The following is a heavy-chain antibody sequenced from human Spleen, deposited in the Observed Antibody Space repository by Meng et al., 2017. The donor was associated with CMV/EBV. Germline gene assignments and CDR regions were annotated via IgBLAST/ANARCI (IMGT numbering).Heavy chain of an antibody. CDR3: ARGYNWNYWAFDY. D-gene: IGHD1-7*01. CDR2: IYYSGST. J-gene: IGHJ4*02. V-gene: IGHV4-59*01. CDR1: GGSISSYY. Sequence: QGQLQEPGPGLVKPSETLSLPCTVSGGSISSYYWSWIRQPAGKGLEWIGYIYYSGSTNYNPSLKSRVTISVDTSKNQFSLKLSSVTAADTAVYYCARGYNWNYWAFDYWGQGTLVTVSS.